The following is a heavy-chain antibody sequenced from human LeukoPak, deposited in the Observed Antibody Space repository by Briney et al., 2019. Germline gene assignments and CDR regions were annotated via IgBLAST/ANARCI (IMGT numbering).Heavy chain of an antibody. V-gene: IGHV4-59*08. CDR2: IFYSGST. CDR3: ARHPSAMANFDC. D-gene: IGHD2-2*01. Sequence: SETLSLTCTVSGGSISSYYWSWIRQSSGRGLEWIGYIFYSGSTNYNSSLRSRVTMSVDTSKNQFSLNLRSVTAADTAVYYCARHPSAMANFDCWGQGTLVTVSS. CDR1: GGSISSYY. J-gene: IGHJ4*02.